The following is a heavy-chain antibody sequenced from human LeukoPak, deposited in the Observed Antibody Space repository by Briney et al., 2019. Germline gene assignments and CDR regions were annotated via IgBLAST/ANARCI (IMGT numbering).Heavy chain of an antibody. CDR1: GYTFTSYY. Sequence: GASVTVSCKASGYTFTSYYMHWVRQAPGQGLEWMGIINPSGGSTSYAQKFQGRVTMTRDMSTSTVYMELSSLRSEDTAVYYCARVSAAYYFDYWGQGTLVTVSS. J-gene: IGHJ4*02. CDR3: ARVSAAYYFDY. D-gene: IGHD6-25*01. CDR2: INPSGGST. V-gene: IGHV1-46*01.